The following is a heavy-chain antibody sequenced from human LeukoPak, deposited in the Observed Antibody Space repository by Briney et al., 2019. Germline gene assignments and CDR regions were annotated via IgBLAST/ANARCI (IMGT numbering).Heavy chain of an antibody. CDR3: ARLIRGYSYGNFDY. J-gene: IGHJ4*02. V-gene: IGHV4-59*08. CDR1: GGSISSYY. Sequence: SETLSLTCTVSGGSISSYYWSWLRQPPGKGLEWIGYIYYSGSTNYNPSLKSRVTISVDTSKNQFSLKLSSVTAADTAVYYCARLIRGYSYGNFDYWGQGTLVTVSS. D-gene: IGHD5-18*01. CDR2: IYYSGST.